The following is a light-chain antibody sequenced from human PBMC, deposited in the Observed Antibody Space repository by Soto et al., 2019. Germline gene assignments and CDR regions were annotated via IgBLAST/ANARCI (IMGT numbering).Light chain of an antibody. V-gene: IGLV1-47*01. CDR2: RND. J-gene: IGLJ2*01. CDR1: SSNIGGNY. Sequence: QSVLTQPPSASGTPGQGVTISCSGSSSNIGGNYVYWYQQLPGTAPKLLIYRNDQRRSGVPDRFSGSKSGTSASLAISGLRSEDEADYHCAAWDDSLTVVFGGGTKLTVL. CDR3: AAWDDSLTVV.